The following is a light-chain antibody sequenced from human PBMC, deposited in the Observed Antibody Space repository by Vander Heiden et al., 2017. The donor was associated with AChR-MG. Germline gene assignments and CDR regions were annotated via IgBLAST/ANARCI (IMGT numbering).Light chain of an antibody. CDR1: QSVSSN. V-gene: IGKV3-15*01. Sequence: EIVMTQAPATLSVSPGERATLSCRASQSVSSNFAWYQQKPGQAPRLLIYGASTSATGIPARFSGSGCGTEFTLTISSLQSEDFAVYYCQQDNNWPPYTFGQGTKLEIK. J-gene: IGKJ2*01. CDR3: QQDNNWPPYT. CDR2: GAS.